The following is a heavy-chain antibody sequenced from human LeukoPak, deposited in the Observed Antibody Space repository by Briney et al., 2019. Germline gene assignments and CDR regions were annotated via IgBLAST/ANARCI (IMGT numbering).Heavy chain of an antibody. D-gene: IGHD3-22*01. J-gene: IGHJ2*01. V-gene: IGHV6-1*01. CDR2: TYYRSKWYN. Sequence: SQTLSLTCAISGDSVSSNSAAWNWIRQSPSRGLEWLGRTYYRSKWYNDYAVSVKSRITINPDTSKNQFSLQLNSVTPEDTAVYYCARESYDSSGYDGGDGWYFDLWGRGTLVTVSS. CDR3: ARESYDSSGYDGGDGWYFDL. CDR1: GDSVSSNSAA.